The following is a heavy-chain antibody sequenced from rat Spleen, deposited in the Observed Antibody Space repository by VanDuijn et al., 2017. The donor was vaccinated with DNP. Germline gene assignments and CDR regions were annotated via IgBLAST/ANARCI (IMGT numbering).Heavy chain of an antibody. Sequence: EVQLVESGGGLVQPGRSLKLSCAASGFTFSDYNMAWVRQAPKKGLEWVATIIYDGSRTYYRDSVKGRFTISRDNAKSTLYLQMDSLRSEDTATYYCATHYDGTYWYFDFWGPGTMVTVSS. CDR1: GFTFSDYN. CDR2: IIYDGSRT. J-gene: IGHJ1*01. D-gene: IGHD1-12*02. V-gene: IGHV5S10*01. CDR3: ATHYDGTYWYFDF.